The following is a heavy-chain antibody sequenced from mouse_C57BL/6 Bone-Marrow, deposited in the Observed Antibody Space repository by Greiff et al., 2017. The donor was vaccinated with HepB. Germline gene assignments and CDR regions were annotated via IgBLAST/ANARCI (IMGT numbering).Heavy chain of an antibody. J-gene: IGHJ4*01. Sequence: VQLQQPGAELVRPGTSVKLSCKASGYTFTSYWMHWVKQRPGQGLEWIGVIDPSDSYTNYNQKFKGKATLTVYTSSSTAYMQLSSLTSEDSAVYYCARCWDYWGQGTSVTVSS. CDR1: GYTFTSYW. V-gene: IGHV1-59*01. CDR3: ARCWDY. CDR2: IDPSDSYT.